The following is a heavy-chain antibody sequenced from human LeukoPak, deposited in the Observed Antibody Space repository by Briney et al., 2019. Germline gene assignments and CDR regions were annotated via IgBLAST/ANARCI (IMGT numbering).Heavy chain of an antibody. J-gene: IGHJ4*02. V-gene: IGHV4-4*07. CDR2: IYTSGST. CDR1: GGSISSYY. Sequence: SETLSLTCTVSGGSISSYYWSWIRQPAGKGLGWIGRIYTSGSTNYNPSLKSRVTMSVDTSKNQFSLKLSSVTAADTAVYYCARDRSHFDYWGQGTLVTVSS. CDR3: ARDRSHFDY.